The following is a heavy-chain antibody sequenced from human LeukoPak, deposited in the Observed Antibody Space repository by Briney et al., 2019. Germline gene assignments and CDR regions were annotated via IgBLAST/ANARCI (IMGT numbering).Heavy chain of an antibody. CDR3: ARHGRIAAAVAWFDP. D-gene: IGHD6-13*01. V-gene: IGHV5-51*01. CDR2: IYPGDSDT. CDR1: GYSFTSYW. Sequence: LGESLKISYKGSGYSFTSYWIGWVRQMPGKGLEWMGIIYPGDSDTRYSPSFQGQVTISADKSISTAYLQWSSLKASDTAMYYCARHGRIAAAVAWFDPWGQGTLVTVSS. J-gene: IGHJ5*02.